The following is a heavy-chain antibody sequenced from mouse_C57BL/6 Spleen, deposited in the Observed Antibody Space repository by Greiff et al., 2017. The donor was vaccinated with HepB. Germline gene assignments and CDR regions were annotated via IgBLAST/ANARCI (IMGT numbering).Heavy chain of an antibody. CDR1: GYTFTSYW. CDR2: IHPNSGST. D-gene: IGHD1-1*01. V-gene: IGHV1-64*01. Sequence: QVHVKQPGAELVKPGASVKLSCKASGYTFTSYWMHWVKQRPGQGLEWIGMIHPNSGSTNYNEKFKSKATLTVDKSSSTAYMQLSSLTSEDSAVYYCARETLLLRRAMDYWGQGTSVTVSS. J-gene: IGHJ4*01. CDR3: ARETLLLRRAMDY.